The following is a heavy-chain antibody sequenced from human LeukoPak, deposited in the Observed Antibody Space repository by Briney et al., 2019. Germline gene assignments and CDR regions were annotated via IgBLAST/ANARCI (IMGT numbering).Heavy chain of an antibody. CDR2: ISWNSGSI. J-gene: IGHJ4*02. Sequence: GRSLRLSCAASGFTFDDYAMHWVRQAPGKGLEWVSGISWNSGSIGFADSVKGRFTISRDNAKNSLYLQMNSLRAEDTALYYCAKAHTSDTVMVDHFDYWGQGTLVTVSS. V-gene: IGHV3-9*01. CDR3: AKAHTSDTVMVDHFDY. CDR1: GFTFDDYA. D-gene: IGHD5-18*01.